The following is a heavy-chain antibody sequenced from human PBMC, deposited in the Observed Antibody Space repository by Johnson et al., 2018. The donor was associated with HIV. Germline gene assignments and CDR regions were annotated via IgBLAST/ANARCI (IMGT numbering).Heavy chain of an antibody. D-gene: IGHD6-6*01. CDR1: GFTFNKFA. CDR3: VREGYSSSSDAFDI. CDR2: ISFDGSNK. V-gene: IGHV3-30*09. Sequence: QVQLVESGGGVVQPGRSLRLSCAASGFTFNKFAMHWVRQAPGKGLEWLAFISFDGSNKYFGDSVEGRFDISRENSKNSHYLHMNSLRPEDTAIYYCVREGYSSSSDAFDIWGQGTMVTVSS. J-gene: IGHJ3*02.